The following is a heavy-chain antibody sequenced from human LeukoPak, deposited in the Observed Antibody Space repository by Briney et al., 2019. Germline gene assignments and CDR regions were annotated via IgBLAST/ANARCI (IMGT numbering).Heavy chain of an antibody. V-gene: IGHV1-2*02. D-gene: IGHD5-12*01. CDR3: ARALVDIVATWDYSFDY. J-gene: IGHJ4*02. Sequence: GASVKVSCKASGYTFTDYYMHWVRQVPGQGLEWMGWINPNSGGTKYAQKFQGRVTMTRDTSVNTAYMELSRLTYDDTAVYYCARALVDIVATWDYSFDYWGQGTLVTVSS. CDR2: INPNSGGT. CDR1: GYTFTDYY.